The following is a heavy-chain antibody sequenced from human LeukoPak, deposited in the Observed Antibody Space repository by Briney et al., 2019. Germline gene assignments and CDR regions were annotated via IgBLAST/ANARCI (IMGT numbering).Heavy chain of an antibody. V-gene: IGHV3-30-3*01. CDR1: GFTFSSYA. CDR3: ARARYYGSGSYGAPDFDY. CDR2: ISYDGSNK. D-gene: IGHD3-10*01. Sequence: PGGSLRLSCAASGFTFSSYAMSRVRQAPGKGLEWVAVISYDGSNKYYADSVKGRFTISRDNSKNTLYLQMNSPRAEDTAVYYCARARYYGSGSYGAPDFDYWGQGTLVTVSS. J-gene: IGHJ4*02.